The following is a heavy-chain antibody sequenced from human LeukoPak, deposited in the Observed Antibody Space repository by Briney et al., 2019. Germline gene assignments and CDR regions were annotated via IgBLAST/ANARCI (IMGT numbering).Heavy chain of an antibody. D-gene: IGHD3-3*01. CDR1: GYTFTGYY. CDR2: INPSGGST. J-gene: IGHJ5*02. CDR3: AREGTRITIFGVAQQFDWFDP. V-gene: IGHV1-46*01. Sequence: ASVKVSCKASGYTFTGYYMHWVRQAPGQGLEWMGIINPSGGSTSYAQKFQGRVTMTRDTSTSTVYMELSSLRSEDTAVYYCAREGTRITIFGVAQQFDWFDPWGQGTLVTVSS.